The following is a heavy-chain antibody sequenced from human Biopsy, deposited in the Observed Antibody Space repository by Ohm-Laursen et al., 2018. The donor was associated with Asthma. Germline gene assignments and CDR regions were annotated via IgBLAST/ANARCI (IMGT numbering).Heavy chain of an antibody. V-gene: IGHV3-30*03. CDR3: ARERAGVLGSYNGMDV. CDR2: VTYDGISQ. Sequence: SLRLSFTASGFTFSNYGVHWVRQVAGKGLDWVAVVTYDGISQYYAESVKGRFTISRDNSRNTLNLQMNSVRPDDTAVYFCARERAGVLGSYNGMDVWGPGTTVSVSS. CDR1: GFTFSNYG. D-gene: IGHD2-8*01. J-gene: IGHJ6*02.